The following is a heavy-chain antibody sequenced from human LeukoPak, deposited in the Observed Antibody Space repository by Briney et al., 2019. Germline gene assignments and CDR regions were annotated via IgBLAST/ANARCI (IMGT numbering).Heavy chain of an antibody. CDR1: GFTVSSNY. V-gene: IGHV3-66*01. Sequence: GGSLRFSCAASGFTVSSNYMTWVRQAPGKGLEWVSLIYSDGTTYYADSVKGRFTISRDNSKNTLYLQMNSLRAEDTAVYYCARLKGSYWFFDLWGRGTLVTGSS. CDR3: ARLKGSYWFFDL. CDR2: IYSDGTT. J-gene: IGHJ2*01.